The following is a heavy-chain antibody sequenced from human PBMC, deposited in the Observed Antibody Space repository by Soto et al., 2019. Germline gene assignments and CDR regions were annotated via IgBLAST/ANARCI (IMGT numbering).Heavy chain of an antibody. CDR3: ARDPYYYDNPNRVFRYYFDY. D-gene: IGHD3-22*01. CDR1: GGTFSSYA. J-gene: IGHJ4*02. CDR2: IIPIFGTA. Sequence: QVQLVQSGAEVKKPGSSVKVSCKASGGTFSSYAISWVRQAPGQGLEWMGGIIPIFGTANYAQKFQGRVTITADESTSTDYMELSSLRSEDTAVYYCARDPYYYDNPNRVFRYYFDYWGQGTLVTVSS. V-gene: IGHV1-69*01.